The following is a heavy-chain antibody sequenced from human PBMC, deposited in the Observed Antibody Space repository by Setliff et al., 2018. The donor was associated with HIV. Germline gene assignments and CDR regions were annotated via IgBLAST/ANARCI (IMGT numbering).Heavy chain of an antibody. CDR2: INHSGGT. J-gene: IGHJ1*01. V-gene: IGHV4-34*01. Sequence: SETLSLTCTVSGSSISSNYYWNWIRQPPGKGLEWIGEINHSGGTNYNPSLKSRVTMSVDTSKNQFSLKLSSVTAADTAVFYCARGGYSYGFGRHRAYFQYWGQGTQVTVSS. D-gene: IGHD5-18*01. CDR1: GSSISSNYY. CDR3: ARGGYSYGFGRHRAYFQY.